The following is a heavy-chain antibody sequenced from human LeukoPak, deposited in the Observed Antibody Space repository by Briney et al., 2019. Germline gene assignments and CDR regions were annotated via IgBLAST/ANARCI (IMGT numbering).Heavy chain of an antibody. J-gene: IGHJ4*02. V-gene: IGHV1-2*02. Sequence: ASVKVSCKASGYTFTGYYMHWVRQAPGQGLEWMGWINPNSGGTNYAQKFQGRVTMTRGTSISTAYMELSRLRSDDTAVYYCARGSRYGSGSPGDYWGQGTLVTVSS. CDR2: INPNSGGT. CDR1: GYTFTGYY. CDR3: ARGSRYGSGSPGDY. D-gene: IGHD3-10*01.